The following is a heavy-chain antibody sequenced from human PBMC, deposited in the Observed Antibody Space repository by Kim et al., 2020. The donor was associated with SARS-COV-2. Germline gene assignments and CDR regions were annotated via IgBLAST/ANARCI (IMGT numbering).Heavy chain of an antibody. CDR1: GYTFTSYD. D-gene: IGHD2-15*01. Sequence: ASVKVSCKASGYTFTSYDINWVRQATGQGLEWMGWMNPNSGNTGYAQKFQGRVTMTRNTSISTAYMELSSLRSEDTAVYYCARGRRDIVVVVAAPYYYYYMDVWGKGTTVTVAS. J-gene: IGHJ6*03. CDR3: ARGRRDIVVVVAAPYYYYYMDV. CDR2: MNPNSGNT. V-gene: IGHV1-8*01.